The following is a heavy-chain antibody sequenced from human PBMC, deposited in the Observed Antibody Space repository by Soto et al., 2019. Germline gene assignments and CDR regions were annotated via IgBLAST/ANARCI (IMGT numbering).Heavy chain of an antibody. CDR2: IYYSGST. J-gene: IGHJ5*02. CDR1: GGSISSSSYY. CDR3: ATSPDHCSGGSCYWFDP. D-gene: IGHD2-15*01. Sequence: PSETLSLTCTVSGGSISSSSYYWGWIRQPPGKGLEWIGSIYYSGSTYYNPSLKSRVTISVDTSRNQFSLKLSSVTAANTAVYYCATSPDHCSGGSCYWFDPWGQGTLLTVSS. V-gene: IGHV4-39*01.